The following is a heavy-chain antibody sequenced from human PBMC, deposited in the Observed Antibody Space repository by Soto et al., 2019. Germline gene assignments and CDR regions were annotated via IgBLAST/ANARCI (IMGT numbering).Heavy chain of an antibody. J-gene: IGHJ5*02. CDR2: IYYSGST. D-gene: IGHD3-3*01. CDR1: GGSISSYY. V-gene: IGHV4-59*01. Sequence: PSETLSLTCTVSGGSISSYYWSWIRQPPGKGLESIGYIYYSGSTNYNPSLKSRVTISVDTSKNQFSLKLSSVTAADTAVYYCARVFLFFGVIIKGKRKQSHNWFDPRGKGTLITVP. CDR3: ARVFLFFGVIIKGKRKQSHNWFDP.